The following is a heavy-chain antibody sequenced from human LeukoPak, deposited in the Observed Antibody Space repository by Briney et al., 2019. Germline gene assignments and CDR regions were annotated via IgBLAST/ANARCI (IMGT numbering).Heavy chain of an antibody. CDR2: MKRDGSEI. CDR1: GFTFSTYW. J-gene: IGHJ5*02. Sequence: GGSLRLSCSASGFTFSTYWMSWVRQAPGKGLEWVANMKRDGSEIYYVDSVKGRFTISRDNAKNSLYLQMNSLRAEDTAVYYCAKIPYSSGWVQNWFDPWGQGTLVTVSS. D-gene: IGHD6-19*01. V-gene: IGHV3-7*03. CDR3: AKIPYSSGWVQNWFDP.